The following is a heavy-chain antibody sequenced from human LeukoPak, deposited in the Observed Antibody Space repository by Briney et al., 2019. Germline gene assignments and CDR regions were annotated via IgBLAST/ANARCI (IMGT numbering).Heavy chain of an antibody. V-gene: IGHV4-38-2*02. CDR1: GYSISSGYY. CDR2: IYHSGST. CDR3: ARDCSGGSCYAFDI. J-gene: IGHJ3*02. Sequence: PSETLSLTCDVSGYSISSGYYWGWIRQPPGKGLEWIGSIYHSGSTYNNPSLKSRVTISVDTSKNQFSLKLSSVTAADTAMYYFARDCSGGSCYAFDIWDQGTMVIVSS. D-gene: IGHD2-15*01.